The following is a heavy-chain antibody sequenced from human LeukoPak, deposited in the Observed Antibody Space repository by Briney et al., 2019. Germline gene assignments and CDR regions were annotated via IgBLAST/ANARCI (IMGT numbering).Heavy chain of an antibody. J-gene: IGHJ3*02. Sequence: ASVKVSCKASGYTFTYRYLHWVRQAPGQALEWMGWMTPFNGNTNYAQKFQDRVTITRDRSMSTAYMELSSLRSEDTAMYYCASCSGGSCYDAFDIWGQGTMVTVSS. CDR3: ASCSGGSCYDAFDI. CDR1: GYTFTYRY. V-gene: IGHV1-45*02. D-gene: IGHD2-15*01. CDR2: MTPFNGNT.